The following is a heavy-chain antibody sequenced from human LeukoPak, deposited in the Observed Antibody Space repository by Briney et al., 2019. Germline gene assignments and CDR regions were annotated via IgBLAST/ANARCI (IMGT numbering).Heavy chain of an antibody. CDR2: ISAYNGNT. V-gene: IGHV1-18*01. CDR3: ARDRRRVVVVAATPSGWFDP. D-gene: IGHD2-15*01. J-gene: IGHJ5*02. Sequence: GASVKVSCKASGYTFTSYAISWVRQAPGQGLEWMGWISAYNGNTNYAQKLQGRVTMTTDTSTSTAYMELRSLRSDDTAVYYCARDRRRVVVVAATPSGWFDPWGQGTLVTVSS. CDR1: GYTFTSYA.